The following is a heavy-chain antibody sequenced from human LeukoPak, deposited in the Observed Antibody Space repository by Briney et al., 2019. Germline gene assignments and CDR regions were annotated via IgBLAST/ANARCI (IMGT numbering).Heavy chain of an antibody. CDR2: MYYSGST. V-gene: IGHV4-30-4*07. CDR1: GGSISSGGYS. J-gene: IGHJ4*02. D-gene: IGHD4-17*01. CDR3: ARRAGTTVTTKFDF. Sequence: SETLSLTCAVSGGSISSGGYSWSWIRQPPGKELEWIGYMYYSGSTFYNPSLKSRLTMSLDTSQNQFSLTLSSVTAADTAVYYCARRAGTTVTTKFDFWGQGTLVTVSS.